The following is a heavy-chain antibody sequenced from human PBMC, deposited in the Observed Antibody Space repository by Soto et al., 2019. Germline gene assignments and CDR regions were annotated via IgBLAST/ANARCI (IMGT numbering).Heavy chain of an antibody. CDR1: GGSISSSSYY. J-gene: IGHJ6*02. Sequence: SETLSLTCTVSGGSISSSSYYWGWIRQPPGKGLEWIGSIYYSGSTYYNPSLKSRVTISVDTSKNQFSLKLSSVTAADTAVYYCARQHGDSHYYYDCMDVWGQGTTVTVSS. D-gene: IGHD4-17*01. V-gene: IGHV4-39*01. CDR3: ARQHGDSHYYYDCMDV. CDR2: IYYSGST.